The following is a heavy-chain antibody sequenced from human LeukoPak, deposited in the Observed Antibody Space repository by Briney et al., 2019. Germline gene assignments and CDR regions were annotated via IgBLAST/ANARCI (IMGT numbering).Heavy chain of an antibody. CDR3: ARQGRWLQTAHDY. V-gene: IGHV4-34*01. D-gene: IGHD5-24*01. Sequence: PSETLSLTCAVYGGSFSGYYWSWIRQPPGKGLEWIGEINHSGSTNYNPSLKSRVTISVGTSKNQFSLKLSSVTAADTAVYYCARQGRWLQTAHDYWGQGTLVTVSS. CDR2: INHSGST. CDR1: GGSFSGYY. J-gene: IGHJ4*02.